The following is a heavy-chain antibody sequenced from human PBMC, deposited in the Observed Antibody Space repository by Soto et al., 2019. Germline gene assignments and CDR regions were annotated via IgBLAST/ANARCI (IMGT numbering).Heavy chain of an antibody. J-gene: IGHJ4*02. D-gene: IGHD2-2*01. CDR2: RYYSGSI. CDR1: GGSISSGNYY. V-gene: IGHV4-39*01. Sequence: PSETLSLTCTVSGGSISSGNYYWDWIRQPPGKGLEWIGSRYYSGSIYYNPSLKSRVTISVDTAKNQFSLKLSSVTAADTAVYYCARGALGYCASTSCYGFDYWGQGTLVTVSS. CDR3: ARGALGYCASTSCYGFDY.